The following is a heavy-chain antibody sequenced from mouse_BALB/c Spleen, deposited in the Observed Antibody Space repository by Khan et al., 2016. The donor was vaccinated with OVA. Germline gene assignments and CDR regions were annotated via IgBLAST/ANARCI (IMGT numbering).Heavy chain of an antibody. CDR1: GYTFTKNG. CDR2: INTYSGEP. V-gene: IGHV9-3-1*01. Sequence: QIQLVQSGPELKKPGEPVKISCKASGYTFTKNGMNWAKQAPGKGLKWMGWINTYSGEPTYADDFTGRFAFSLETSASTTYLQINNLKNEDTATYCCARVGFSGTMDYWGQGTSVTVSS. CDR3: ARVGFSGTMDY. J-gene: IGHJ4*01.